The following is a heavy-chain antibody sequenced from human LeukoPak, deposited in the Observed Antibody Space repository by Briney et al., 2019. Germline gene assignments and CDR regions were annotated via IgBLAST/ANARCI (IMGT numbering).Heavy chain of an antibody. CDR1: GGSISSYY. V-gene: IGHV4-39*07. J-gene: IGHJ4*02. CDR3: ARDRALGSGKYYFDY. Sequence: SETLSLTCTVSGGSISSYYWGWIRQPPGTGLEWIGSIYYRGSTYYNPSLKSRVTISVDTSQNQFSLKLSSVTAADTAVYYCARDRALGSGKYYFDYWGQGTLVSVSA. CDR2: IYYRGST. D-gene: IGHD3-16*01.